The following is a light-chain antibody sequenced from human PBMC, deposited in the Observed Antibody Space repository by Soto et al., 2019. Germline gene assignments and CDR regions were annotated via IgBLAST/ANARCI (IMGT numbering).Light chain of an antibody. Sequence: EIVLTQSPATLSLSPGERATLSCGASQSVSNYLAWYQQKPGQAPKLLIYDASNRATGIPGRFSGSGSGTDFTLTISSLEPEDFAVYYCQHRNTWPLAFGQGTKLEI. CDR1: QSVSNY. CDR3: QHRNTWPLA. J-gene: IGKJ2*01. CDR2: DAS. V-gene: IGKV3-11*01.